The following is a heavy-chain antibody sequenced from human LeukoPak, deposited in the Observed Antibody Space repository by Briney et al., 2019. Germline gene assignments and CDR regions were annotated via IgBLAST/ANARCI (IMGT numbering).Heavy chain of an antibody. Sequence: GGSLRLSCAASGFTFSSYAVSWVRQAPGKGLEWVSAISGSGGSAYYADSVKGRFTISRDNSKNTLYLQMNSLRAEDTAVYYCAKVFRSGDLFVSDYWGQGTLVTVSS. V-gene: IGHV3-23*01. CDR1: GFTFSSYA. D-gene: IGHD2-21*02. J-gene: IGHJ4*02. CDR3: AKVFRSGDLFVSDY. CDR2: ISGSGGSA.